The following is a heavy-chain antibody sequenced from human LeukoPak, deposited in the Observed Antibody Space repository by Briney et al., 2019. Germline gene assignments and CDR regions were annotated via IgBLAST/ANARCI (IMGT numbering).Heavy chain of an antibody. CDR1: GFTSSSYW. V-gene: IGHV3-74*01. CDR2: IYSDAT. J-gene: IGHJ4*02. Sequence: SGGSLRLSCAASGFTSSSYWIHWVRQAPGKGLVWVSRIYSDATYYADSVKGRFTISRDNAKNTLYLQMNSLRAEDTAVYYCARESYDSSGYYYGGGFDYWGQGTLVTVSS. D-gene: IGHD3-22*01. CDR3: ARESYDSSGYYYGGGFDY.